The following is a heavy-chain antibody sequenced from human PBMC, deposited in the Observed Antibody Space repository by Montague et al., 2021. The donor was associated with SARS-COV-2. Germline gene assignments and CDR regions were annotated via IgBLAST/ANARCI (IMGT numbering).Heavy chain of an antibody. CDR2: TYYSGST. Sequence: SETLSLTCSVSCASMKSYYWTWVRQSPGKGLQWIGYTYYSGSTSYDPSLQSRLTMTVDTSKNQFTLRLMSVTAADSAVYYCARVEGMIGGITHFDYWGQGLPVTVSS. J-gene: IGHJ4*02. D-gene: IGHD1-7*01. CDR1: CASMKSYY. V-gene: IGHV4-59*01. CDR3: ARVEGMIGGITHFDY.